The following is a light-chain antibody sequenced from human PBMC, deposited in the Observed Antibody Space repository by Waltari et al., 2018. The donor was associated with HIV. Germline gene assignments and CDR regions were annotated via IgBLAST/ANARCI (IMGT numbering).Light chain of an antibody. J-gene: IGLJ1*01. CDR2: EVR. CDR3: NSETSAGTYV. CDR1: RSDIGNHNY. V-gene: IGLV2-14*01. Sequence: QSALTQPPSVPGSPGQSITISCVRTRSDIGNHNYVSWFQHHPGKAPKLIIYEVRNRPSGVSDRFSGSKSGNTASLTISGLQVEDEAEYYCNSETSAGTYVFGTGTKVTVL.